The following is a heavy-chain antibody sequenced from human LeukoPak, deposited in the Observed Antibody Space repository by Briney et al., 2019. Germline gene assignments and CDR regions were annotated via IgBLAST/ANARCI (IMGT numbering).Heavy chain of an antibody. J-gene: IGHJ5*02. CDR2: MNPNSGNT. V-gene: IGHV1-8*01. D-gene: IGHD3-10*01. CDR1: GYTFTSYD. CDR3: ARGLIETQGLVIKSVLLWFGELSP. Sequence: ASVKVSCKASGYTFTSYDINWVRQATGQGLEWMGWMNPNSGNTGYAQKFQGRATMTRNTSISTAYMELSSLRSEDTAVYYCARGLIETQGLVIKSVLLWFGELSPWGQGTLVTVSS.